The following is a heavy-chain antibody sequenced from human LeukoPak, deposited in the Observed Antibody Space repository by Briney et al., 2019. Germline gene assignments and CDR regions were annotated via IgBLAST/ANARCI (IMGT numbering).Heavy chain of an antibody. D-gene: IGHD3-10*01. J-gene: IGHJ6*02. V-gene: IGHV3-53*05. CDR2: IYSGGST. Sequence: GGSLRLSCAASGFTVSSNYMNWVRQAPGKGLEWVSVIYSGGSTYYADSVKGRFTISRDISKNTLYLQMNSLRAEDTALYYCAKDMGSGSYVGYYYYYYGMDVWGQGTTVTVSS. CDR1: GFTVSSNY. CDR3: AKDMGSGSYVGYYYYYYGMDV.